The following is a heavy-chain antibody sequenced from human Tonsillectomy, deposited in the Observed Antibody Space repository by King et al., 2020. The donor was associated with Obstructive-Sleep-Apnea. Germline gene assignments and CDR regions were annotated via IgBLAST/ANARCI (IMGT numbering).Heavy chain of an antibody. CDR3: ARARGFVDTASDDAFDI. Sequence: QLQESGPGLVKPSQTLSLTCTVSGGSISSGDYYWSWIRQPPGKGLEWIVYIYYSGSTYYNPSLTSRVTISVDTSKNQFSLKLRSVTAADTAVYYCARARGFVDTASDDAFDIWGQGTMVTVSS. V-gene: IGHV4-30-4*01. CDR2: IYYSGST. CDR1: GGSISSGDYY. D-gene: IGHD5-18*01. J-gene: IGHJ3*02.